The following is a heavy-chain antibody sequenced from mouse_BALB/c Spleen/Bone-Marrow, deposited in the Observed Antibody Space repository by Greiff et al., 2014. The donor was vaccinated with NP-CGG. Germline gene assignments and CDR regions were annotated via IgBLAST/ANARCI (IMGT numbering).Heavy chain of an antibody. CDR3: AREEYGNGFAY. CDR1: GYAFTSYN. J-gene: IGHJ3*01. D-gene: IGHD2-10*02. V-gene: IGHV1S135*01. Sequence: LVESGPELVKPGASVKVSCKASGYAFTSYNMYWVKQSHGKSLEWIGHIDPYNGGTSYNQKFKGKATLTVDKSSRTAYMHLNSLTSEDSAVYYCAREEYGNGFAYWGQGTLVTVSA. CDR2: IDPYNGGT.